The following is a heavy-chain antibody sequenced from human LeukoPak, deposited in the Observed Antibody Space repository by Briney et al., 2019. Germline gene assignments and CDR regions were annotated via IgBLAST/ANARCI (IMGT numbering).Heavy chain of an antibody. CDR1: GYTYTSYG. D-gene: IGHD2-15*01. CDR3: ARDCRHGPQDY. V-gene: IGHV1-18*01. CDR2: ISAYNDNT. J-gene: IGHJ4*02. Sequence: ASVKVSCKSSGYTYTSYGISWVRQAPGQGLEWMGWISAYNDNTNYAQKLQDRLTMNTDTSTHTAYIELKTQRSGHPPVYYCARDCRHGPQDYWGQGTLVTVSS.